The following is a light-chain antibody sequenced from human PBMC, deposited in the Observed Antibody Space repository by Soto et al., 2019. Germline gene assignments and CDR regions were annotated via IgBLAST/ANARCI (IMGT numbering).Light chain of an antibody. Sequence: EIVVTQSPATLSVSPGDRATLSCRASQNVGINLAWYQQKPGQAPRLLIYGKSTRATGIPARFSSIGSGTEFTLAISSLKSEDFALYYCLQYNDWPYTFGQGTKLEIK. CDR3: LQYNDWPYT. CDR1: QNVGIN. V-gene: IGKV3-15*01. CDR2: GKS. J-gene: IGKJ2*01.